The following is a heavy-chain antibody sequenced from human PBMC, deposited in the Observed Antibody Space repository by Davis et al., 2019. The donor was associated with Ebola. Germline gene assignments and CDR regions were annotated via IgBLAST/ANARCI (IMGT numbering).Heavy chain of an antibody. V-gene: IGHV4-59*01. J-gene: IGHJ5*02. CDR2: IYYSGST. CDR3: ARAQSHHFWSGISRGSWFDP. D-gene: IGHD3-3*02. CDR1: GGSFSSYY. Sequence: PSETLSLTCAVYGGSFSSYYWSWIRQPPGKGLEWIGYIYYSGSTNYNPSLKSRVTISVDTSKNQFSLKLSSVTAADTAVYYCARAQSHHFWSGISRGSWFDPWGQGTLVTVSS.